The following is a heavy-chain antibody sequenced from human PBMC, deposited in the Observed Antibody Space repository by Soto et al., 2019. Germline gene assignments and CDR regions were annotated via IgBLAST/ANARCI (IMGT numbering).Heavy chain of an antibody. J-gene: IGHJ4*02. V-gene: IGHV4-59*11. CDR1: GGSITPHY. CDR2: IHYSGST. D-gene: IGHD2-2*01. CDR3: AKGGTSSLPFDY. Sequence: QVQLQESGPGLVKPSETLSLTCTVSGGSITPHYWSWIRQSPGKGLEWIGNIHYSGSTDYTPSLTSRVTISLDTSTNQFSLKLTSVTAEDTAIYYCAKGGTSSLPFDYWGQGALVTVSS.